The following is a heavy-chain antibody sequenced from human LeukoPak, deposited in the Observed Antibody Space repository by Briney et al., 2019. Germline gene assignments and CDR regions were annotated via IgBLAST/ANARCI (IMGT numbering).Heavy chain of an antibody. J-gene: IGHJ5*02. CDR1: GYTFTSYA. Sequence: ASVKVSCKASGYTFTSYAMHWVRQAPRQRLEWMGWINAGNGNTKYSQKFQGRVTITRDTSASTAYMELSSLRSEDTAVYYCARVGTIFGVTSRYWFDPWGQGTLVTVSS. V-gene: IGHV1-3*01. D-gene: IGHD3-3*01. CDR3: ARVGTIFGVTSRYWFDP. CDR2: INAGNGNT.